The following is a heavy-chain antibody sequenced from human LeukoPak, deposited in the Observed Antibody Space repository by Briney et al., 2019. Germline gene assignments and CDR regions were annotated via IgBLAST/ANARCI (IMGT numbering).Heavy chain of an antibody. D-gene: IGHD4-23*01. CDR3: AKGQPPPYMVVTPGDAFDI. J-gene: IGHJ3*02. CDR2: ISGSGGST. CDR1: GFTFSSYA. Sequence: PGGSLRLSCAASGFTFSSYAMSWVRQAPGKGLEWVSAISGSGGSTYYADSVKGRFTISRDNSKNTLYLQMNSLRAEDTPVYYCAKGQPPPYMVVTPGDAFDIWGQGTMVTVSS. V-gene: IGHV3-23*01.